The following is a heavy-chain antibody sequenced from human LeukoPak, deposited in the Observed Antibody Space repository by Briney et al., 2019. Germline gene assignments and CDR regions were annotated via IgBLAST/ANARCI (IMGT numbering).Heavy chain of an antibody. V-gene: IGHV3-30*02. CDR2: IRYDGSNK. Sequence: GGSLRLSCAASGFTFSSYGMHWVRQAPGKGLEWVAFIRYDGSNKYYADSVKGRFTISRDNSKNTLYLQMNSLRAEDTAVYYCAKARGTIFGVVIDYMDVWGKGTTVTVSS. D-gene: IGHD3-3*01. CDR3: AKARGTIFGVVIDYMDV. CDR1: GFTFSSYG. J-gene: IGHJ6*03.